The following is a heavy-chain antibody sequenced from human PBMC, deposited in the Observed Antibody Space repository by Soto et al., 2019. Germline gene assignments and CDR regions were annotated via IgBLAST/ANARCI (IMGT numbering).Heavy chain of an antibody. D-gene: IGHD2-8*01. CDR1: GYTFTSYG. V-gene: IGHV1-18*01. Sequence: QVPLVQSGAEVKKPGASVKVSCKASGYTFTSYGITWVRQAPGQGLEWMGWISAYNGNTNYAQKLQRRVTMTTDTTTSTAYMELRSLRSDDTAVYDCARAKEMATMVWCYFDLWGRGPLVSV. J-gene: IGHJ2*01. CDR3: ARAKEMATMVWCYFDL. CDR2: ISAYNGNT.